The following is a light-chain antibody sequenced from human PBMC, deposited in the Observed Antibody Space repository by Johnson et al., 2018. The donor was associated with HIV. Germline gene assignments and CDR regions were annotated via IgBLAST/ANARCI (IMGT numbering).Light chain of an antibody. J-gene: IGLJ1*01. CDR2: ENN. Sequence: QSVLTQPPSVSAAPVQNITISCSGGSSNIGNNYVSWYQHLPRTAPKLLIYENNTRPSGIPDRFSGSKSGTSATLGITGLQTGDEADYYCGTWDSSLSVYVFGTGTKVTVL. CDR3: GTWDSSLSVYV. V-gene: IGLV1-51*02. CDR1: SSNIGNNY.